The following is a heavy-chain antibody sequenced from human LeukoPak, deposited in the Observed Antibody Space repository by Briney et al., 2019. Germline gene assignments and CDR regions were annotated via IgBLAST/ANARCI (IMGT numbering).Heavy chain of an antibody. CDR2: IIPIFGTA. CDR3: ARDRYSGYDSLGY. Sequence: SVEVSCKASGGTFSSYAISWVRQAPGQGLEWMGGIIPIFGTANYAQKFQGRVTITADESTSTAYMELSSLRSEDTAVYYCARDRYSGYDSLGYWGQGTLVTVSS. CDR1: GGTFSSYA. D-gene: IGHD5-12*01. J-gene: IGHJ4*02. V-gene: IGHV1-69*01.